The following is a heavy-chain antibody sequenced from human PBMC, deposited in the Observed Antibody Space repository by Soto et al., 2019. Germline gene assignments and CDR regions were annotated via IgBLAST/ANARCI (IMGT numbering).Heavy chain of an antibody. V-gene: IGHV1-2*02. Sequence: ASVKVSCKASGYTFTSCYMHWVRQAPGQGLEWMGWINPNSGGTNYAQKFQGRVTMTRDTSISTAYMELSRLRSDDTAVYYCARSIAARTGDYWGQGTLVTVSS. D-gene: IGHD6-6*01. CDR1: GYTFTSCY. CDR3: ARSIAARTGDY. J-gene: IGHJ4*02. CDR2: INPNSGGT.